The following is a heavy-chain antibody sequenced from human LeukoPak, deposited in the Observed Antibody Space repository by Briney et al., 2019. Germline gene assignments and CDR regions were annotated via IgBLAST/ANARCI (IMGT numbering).Heavy chain of an antibody. CDR1: GFTFSDYY. CDR3: ARASRYYDSSGYYYLDY. V-gene: IGHV3-11*01. CDR2: ISSSGSTI. J-gene: IGHJ4*02. Sequence: RPGGSLRLSCAASGFTFSDYYMSWIRQAPGKGLEWVSYISSSGSTIYYADSVKGRFTISRDSAKNSLYLQMNSLRAEDTAVYYCARASRYYDSSGYYYLDYWGQGTLVTVSS. D-gene: IGHD3-22*01.